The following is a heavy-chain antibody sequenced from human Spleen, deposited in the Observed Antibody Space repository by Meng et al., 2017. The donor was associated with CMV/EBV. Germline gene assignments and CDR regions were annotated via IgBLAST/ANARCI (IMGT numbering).Heavy chain of an antibody. CDR2: ISHSGSS. V-gene: IGHV4-34*01. J-gene: IGHJ5*02. Sequence: YGGSFSGDHWDWIRQPPGKGLQWIGEISHSGSSNYNPSLKSRVTISLDTSKNQVSLKVTSVTAADTAVYYCARRGLRFLDVKGWFDPWGQGTLVTVSS. CDR1: GGSFSGDH. CDR3: ARRGLRFLDVKGWFDP. D-gene: IGHD3-3*01.